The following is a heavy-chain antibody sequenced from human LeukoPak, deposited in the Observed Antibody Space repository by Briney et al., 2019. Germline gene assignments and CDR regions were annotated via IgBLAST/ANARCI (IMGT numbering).Heavy chain of an antibody. CDR2: IYTSGST. CDR3: ARGVALVPDYYYYGMDV. V-gene: IGHV4-4*07. J-gene: IGHJ6*02. Sequence: SETLSLTCTVSGGSISSYYWSWTRQPAGKGLEWIGRIYTSGSTNYNPSLKSRVTMSVDTSKNQFSLKLSSVTAADTAVYYCARGVALVPDYYYYGMDVWGQGTTVTVSS. D-gene: IGHD6-13*01. CDR1: GGSISSYY.